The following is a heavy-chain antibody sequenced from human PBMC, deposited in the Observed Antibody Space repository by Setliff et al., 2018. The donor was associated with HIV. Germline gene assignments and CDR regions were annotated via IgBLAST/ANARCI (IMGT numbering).Heavy chain of an antibody. Sequence: SETLSLTCTVSGGSASNSRYYWSWIRQPPGKGLEWIGYISPTGNTNYNPSLKSRVTISTDTSKNQFSLNVRSVTAADTAVYFCAKSSPSIGYISDHWGQGTLVTVSS. V-gene: IGHV4-61*01. CDR1: GGSASNSRYY. CDR3: AKSSPSIGYISDH. J-gene: IGHJ4*02. D-gene: IGHD5-12*01. CDR2: ISPTGNT.